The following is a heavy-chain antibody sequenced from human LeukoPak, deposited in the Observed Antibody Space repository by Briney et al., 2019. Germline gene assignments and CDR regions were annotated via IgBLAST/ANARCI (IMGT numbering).Heavy chain of an antibody. CDR1: GFTVSSNY. Sequence: GSLRLSCAASGFTVSSNYMSWVRQAPGKGLEWVSVIYSGGSTYYADSVKGRFTISRGNSKNTLYLQMNSLRAEDTAVYYCARESGIAAALDLWGQGTLVTVSS. J-gene: IGHJ5*02. D-gene: IGHD6-13*01. CDR2: IYSGGST. CDR3: ARESGIAAALDL. V-gene: IGHV3-53*01.